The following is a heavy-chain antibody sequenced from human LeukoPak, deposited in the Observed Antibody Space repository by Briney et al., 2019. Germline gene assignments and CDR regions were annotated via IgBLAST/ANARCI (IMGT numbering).Heavy chain of an antibody. V-gene: IGHV3-33*01. CDR1: GFTFSSNG. Sequence: PGRSLRLSCAASGFTFSSNGMHWASRARGKGLEGVTVLWYDGRNKHYADSVRGRFTISRDNTRNTLFLQMNRLRAEDTALYYCARVPYSSSSGSGDYWGQGTLVTVSS. J-gene: IGHJ4*02. D-gene: IGHD6-13*01. CDR2: LWYDGRNK. CDR3: ARVPYSSSSGSGDY.